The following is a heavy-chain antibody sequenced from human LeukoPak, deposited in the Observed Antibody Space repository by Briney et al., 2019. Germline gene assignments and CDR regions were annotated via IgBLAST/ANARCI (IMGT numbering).Heavy chain of an antibody. V-gene: IGHV3-74*01. Sequence: PGGSLRLSCTTSGFTVTHYWMHWVRQAPGKGLVRVSRINSDGSNTNYAGSVKGRFTISRDNARNTLYLQMNSLRAEDTAVYYCAGGLSDYYYTVGYWGQGTLVTVSS. J-gene: IGHJ4*02. CDR3: AGGLSDYYYTVGY. CDR2: INSDGSNT. D-gene: IGHD3-22*01. CDR1: GFTVTHYW.